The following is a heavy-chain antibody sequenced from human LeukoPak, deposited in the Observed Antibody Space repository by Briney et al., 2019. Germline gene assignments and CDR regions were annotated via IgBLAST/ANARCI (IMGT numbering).Heavy chain of an antibody. D-gene: IGHD3-22*01. Sequence: PGGSLRLSCAASGFTFSSYAMSWVRQAPGKGLEWVSAISGSGGSTYYADSVKGRFTISRDNSKNTLCLQMNSLRAEDTAVYYCAKVLKDYYDSSGYWPGPNSDYWGQGTLVTVSS. J-gene: IGHJ4*02. CDR3: AKVLKDYYDSSGYWPGPNSDY. CDR2: ISGSGGST. CDR1: GFTFSSYA. V-gene: IGHV3-23*01.